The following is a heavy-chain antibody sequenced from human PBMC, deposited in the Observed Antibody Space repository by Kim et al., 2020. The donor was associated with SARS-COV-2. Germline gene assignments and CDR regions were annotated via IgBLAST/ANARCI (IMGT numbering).Heavy chain of an antibody. Sequence: SETLSLTCTVSGGAVSSGSYYWSWIRQPPGKGLEWIGYIYYSGSTNYNPSLKSRVTISVDTSKNQFSLKLSSVAAADTAVYYCARGIGYYDSSGPPQEMGAFDIWGQGTMVTVSS. J-gene: IGHJ3*02. V-gene: IGHV4-61*01. CDR3: ARGIGYYDSSGPPQEMGAFDI. CDR1: GGAVSSGSYY. D-gene: IGHD3-22*01. CDR2: IYYSGST.